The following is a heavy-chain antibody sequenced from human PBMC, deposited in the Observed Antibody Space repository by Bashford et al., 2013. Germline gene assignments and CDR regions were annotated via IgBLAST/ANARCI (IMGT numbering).Heavy chain of an antibody. Sequence: GGPLRLSCAASGFTFSSYWMSWVRQAPGKGLEWVANIKQDGSEKYYVDSVKGRFTISRDNAKNSLYLQMNSLRAEDTAVYYCARDYYDSSGWVEYFQHWGQGTLVTVSS. CDR2: IKQDGSEK. J-gene: IGHJ1*01. D-gene: IGHD3-22*01. V-gene: IGHV3-7*03. CDR1: GFTFSSYW. CDR3: ARDYYDSSGWVEYFQH.